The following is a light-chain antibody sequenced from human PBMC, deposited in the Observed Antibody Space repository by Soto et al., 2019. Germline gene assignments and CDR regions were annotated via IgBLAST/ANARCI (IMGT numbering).Light chain of an antibody. CDR2: LTSAGSH. CDR1: SGHSSSA. Sequence: QPVLTQSPSASASLGASVKLICTLSSGHSSSAIAWHQQQPGKGPRYLMKLTSAGSHTKGDGIPDRFSGSSSGAERYLTISNLQSEDEADYYCRTWGTGIVVFGGGTQLTVL. CDR3: RTWGTGIVV. V-gene: IGLV4-69*01. J-gene: IGLJ2*01.